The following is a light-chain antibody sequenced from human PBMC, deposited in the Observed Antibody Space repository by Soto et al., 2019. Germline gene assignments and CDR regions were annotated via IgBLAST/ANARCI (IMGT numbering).Light chain of an antibody. CDR3: KQYGRSGT. J-gene: IGKJ1*01. Sequence: EIVLTQSPGTLSLSPLERATLSCSSSQTVSSTYLAWYQQKPGQAPRLLIYGASSRATGIPDRFSGSGSGTDFTLTISRLEPEDFAVYYCKQYGRSGTFGQGTKVDIK. CDR2: GAS. V-gene: IGKV3-20*01. CDR1: QTVSSTY.